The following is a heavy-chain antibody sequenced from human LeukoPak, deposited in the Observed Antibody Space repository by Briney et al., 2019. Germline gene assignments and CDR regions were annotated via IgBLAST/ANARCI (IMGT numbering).Heavy chain of an antibody. J-gene: IGHJ3*02. Sequence: GGSLRLSCAASGFTFSDYYMSWIRQAPGKGLEWVSYISSSGSTIYYADSVKGRFTISRDNAKNSLYLQMNSLRAEDTAMYYCARDLPSSGYWYRDAFDIWGRGTLVAVSS. V-gene: IGHV3-11*04. CDR1: GFTFSDYY. CDR2: ISSSGSTI. D-gene: IGHD3-22*01. CDR3: ARDLPSSGYWYRDAFDI.